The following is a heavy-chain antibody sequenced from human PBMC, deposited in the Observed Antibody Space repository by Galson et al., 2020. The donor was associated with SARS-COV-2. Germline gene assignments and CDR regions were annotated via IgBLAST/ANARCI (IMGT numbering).Heavy chain of an antibody. CDR3: ATGDVWFES. D-gene: IGHD7-27*01. J-gene: IGHJ5*01. V-gene: IGHV3-48*03. CDR2: ISMSGITI. Sequence: GGSLRLSCAASGLTFSNTEMNWVRQAPGKGLEWLSYISMSGITIYYADSVKGRFTISRDNAENSLYLKMNSLRAEDTGIYYCATGDVWFESWGQGTLVTVSS. CDR1: GLTFSNTE.